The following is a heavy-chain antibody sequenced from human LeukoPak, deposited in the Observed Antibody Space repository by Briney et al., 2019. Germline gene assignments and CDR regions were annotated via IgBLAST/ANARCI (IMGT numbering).Heavy chain of an antibody. CDR2: IYYSGST. CDR3: ARDYSSTSHYYYYGMDV. Sequence: SETLSLTCTVSGGSISSYYWSWIRQPPGKGLEWIGYIYYSGSTNYNPFLKSRVTISVDTSKNQFSLKLSSVTAADTAVYYCARDYSSTSHYYYYGMDVWGQGTTVTVSS. J-gene: IGHJ6*02. D-gene: IGHD2-2*01. V-gene: IGHV4-59*01. CDR1: GGSISSYY.